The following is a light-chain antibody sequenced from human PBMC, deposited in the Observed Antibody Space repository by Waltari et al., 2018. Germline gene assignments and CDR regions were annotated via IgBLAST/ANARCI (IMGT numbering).Light chain of an antibody. CDR3: QQANTFPVT. J-gene: IGKJ3*01. V-gene: IGKV1-12*01. CDR1: LSISNW. Sequence: DIQMTQSPSYVSASVGDSVTITCRASLSISNWLTWYQQKPWKAPKLLSYAASTVQSGVPSRFSGNGSGTDFTLTISSVQPEDFATYYCQQANTFPVTFGPGTTVDV. CDR2: AAS.